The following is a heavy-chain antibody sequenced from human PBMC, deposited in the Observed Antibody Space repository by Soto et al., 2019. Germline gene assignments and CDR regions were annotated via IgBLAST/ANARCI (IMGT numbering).Heavy chain of an antibody. D-gene: IGHD2-15*01. J-gene: IGHJ4*02. CDR1: GFTFISYW. CDR3: VRTSLVVAAATREDY. CDR2: INSDGSST. V-gene: IGHV3-74*01. Sequence: GGSLRLSCAASGFTFISYWMHWVLQAPGKGLVWVSRINSDGSSTSYADSVKGRFTISRDNAKNTLYLQMNSLRAEDTAVYYCVRTSLVVAAATREDYWGQGTLVTVSS.